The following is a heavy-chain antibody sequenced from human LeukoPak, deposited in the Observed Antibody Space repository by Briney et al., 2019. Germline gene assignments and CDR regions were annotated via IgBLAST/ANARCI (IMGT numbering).Heavy chain of an antibody. Sequence: GGSLRLSCAASGFTFSSYAMYWVRQAPGKGLEWVAVISYDGSNKYYADSVKGRFTISRDNSKNTLYLQMNSLRAEDTAVYYCARTRDYGDYGSLNFDYWGQGTLVTVSS. J-gene: IGHJ4*02. CDR1: GFTFSSYA. D-gene: IGHD4-17*01. CDR2: ISYDGSNK. CDR3: ARTRDYGDYGSLNFDY. V-gene: IGHV3-30*04.